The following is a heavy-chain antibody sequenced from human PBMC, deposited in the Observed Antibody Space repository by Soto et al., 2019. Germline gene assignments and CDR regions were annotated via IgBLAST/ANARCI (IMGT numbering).Heavy chain of an antibody. V-gene: IGHV4-31*03. D-gene: IGHD2-21*02. CDR2: IYYNGTT. CDR1: GGSMSSPNFY. CDR3: ARDLWGYCGTDCYPLDV. Sequence: SETLSLTCTVSGGSMSSPNFYWSWIRQHPGKGLEWIRHIYYNGTTYYNPTLKSRVSMSVDTSKNQFSLKLNSVTAADTAVYYCARDLWGYCGTDCYPLDVWGQGTTVTVSS. J-gene: IGHJ6*02.